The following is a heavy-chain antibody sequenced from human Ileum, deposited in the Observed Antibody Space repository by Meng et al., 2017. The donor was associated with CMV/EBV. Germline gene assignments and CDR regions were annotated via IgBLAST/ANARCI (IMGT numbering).Heavy chain of an antibody. CDR3: ERVKAVAGIFYIDF. Sequence: GESLKISCAASGFTFSTYDFHWVRQPTGKGLEWVSAIGTVDNTYYADSVKGRFTISRENDKNSLYLQMNSLTAADTAMYYCERVKAVAGIFYIDFWGQGTPVTVSS. V-gene: IGHV3-13*01. J-gene: IGHJ4*02. CDR1: GFTFSTYD. CDR2: IGTVDNT. D-gene: IGHD6-19*01.